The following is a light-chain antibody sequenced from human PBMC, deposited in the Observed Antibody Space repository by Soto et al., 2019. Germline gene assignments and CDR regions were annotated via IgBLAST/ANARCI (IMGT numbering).Light chain of an antibody. V-gene: IGLV2-8*01. CDR3: SSYAGSNNLGV. CDR1: SSDVGGYNY. Sequence: QCALTQPPSASGSPGRSVTISCTGTSSDVGGYNYVSWYQQHPGKAPKLMIYDVSKRPSGVPDRFSGSKSGNTASLTVSGLQAEDEADYYCSSYAGSNNLGVFGTGTKVTVL. CDR2: DVS. J-gene: IGLJ1*01.